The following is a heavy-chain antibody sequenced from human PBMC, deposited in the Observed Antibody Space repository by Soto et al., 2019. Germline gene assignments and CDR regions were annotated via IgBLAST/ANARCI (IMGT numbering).Heavy chain of an antibody. V-gene: IGHV1-18*01. CDR2: ISAYNGNT. J-gene: IGHJ4*02. D-gene: IGHD1-26*01. Sequence: QVQLVQSGAEVKKPGASVKVSCKASGHTLTSYGISWVRQAPGQGLEWMGWISAYNGNTKYAQKRQGRVTTTTDTSTSTAYMELRSLRFDDTAVYYCARDLGGSYYAPVDYWGQGTLVTVSS. CDR1: GHTLTSYG. CDR3: ARDLGGSYYAPVDY.